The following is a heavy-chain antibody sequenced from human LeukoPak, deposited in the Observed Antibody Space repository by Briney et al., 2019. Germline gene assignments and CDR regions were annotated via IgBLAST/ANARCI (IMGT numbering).Heavy chain of an antibody. V-gene: IGHV4-34*01. Sequence: SETLSLTCAVYGGSFSGYFWSWIRQPPGKGLEWIGDINHNGGTNYNPSLKSRVTISVDTSKNQFSLKLSSVTAADTAVYYCARQDWRLGTYWGQGTLVTVSS. CDR3: ARQDWRLGTY. D-gene: IGHD3/OR15-3a*01. J-gene: IGHJ4*02. CDR1: GGSFSGYF. CDR2: INHNGGT.